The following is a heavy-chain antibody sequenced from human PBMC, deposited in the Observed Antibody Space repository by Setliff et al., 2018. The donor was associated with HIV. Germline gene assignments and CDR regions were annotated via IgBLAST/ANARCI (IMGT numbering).Heavy chain of an antibody. CDR1: GYKFTDYY. CDR2: INPNINPLRGGGGT. CDR3: ARDSGQLWGSLDAFDI. J-gene: IGHJ3*02. V-gene: IGHV1-2*06. Sequence: ASVKVSCKASGYKFTDYYIHWVRQAPGQGLEWMGRINPNINPLRGGGGTNFAQKFQGRVTMTRDTSISTAYMELSRLRSDDTASYYCARDSGQLWGSLDAFDIWGQGTMVTVSS. D-gene: IGHD1-1*01.